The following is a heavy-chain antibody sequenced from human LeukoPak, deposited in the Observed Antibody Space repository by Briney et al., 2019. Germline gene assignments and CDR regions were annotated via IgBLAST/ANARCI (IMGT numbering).Heavy chain of an antibody. D-gene: IGHD3-22*01. CDR1: GGSISSYY. CDR2: IYYSGST. J-gene: IGHJ3*02. Sequence: SETLSLTCTVSGGSISSYYWSWIRQPPGKGLEWIGYIYYSGSTNYNPSLKSRVTISVDTSKNQFSLKLSSVTAADTAVYYCARRVVILHDAFDIWGQGTMVTVSS. CDR3: ARRVVILHDAFDI. V-gene: IGHV4-59*01.